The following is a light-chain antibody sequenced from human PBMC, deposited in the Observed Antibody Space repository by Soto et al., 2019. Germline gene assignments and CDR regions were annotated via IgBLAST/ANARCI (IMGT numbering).Light chain of an antibody. J-gene: IGLJ2*01. Sequence: QSVLAKPDSASVAPGQSVAISCTGNSRYVGAYDYVSWYQQHPGKAPKLIIYEVTYRPSGVSNRFSGSQSGNTASLTISGLHAEDEADYYCSSCRGSSTLTFGGGTK. V-gene: IGLV2-14*01. CDR2: EVT. CDR1: SRYVGAYDY. CDR3: SSCRGSSTLT.